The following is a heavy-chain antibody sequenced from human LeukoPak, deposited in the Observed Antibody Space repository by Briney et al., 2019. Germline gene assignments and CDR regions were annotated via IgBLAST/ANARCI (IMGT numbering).Heavy chain of an antibody. CDR3: ARDLGQWELLGFDY. CDR1: GFTFSSYG. V-gene: IGHV3-33*01. CDR2: IWYDGSNK. D-gene: IGHD1-26*01. J-gene: IGHJ4*02. Sequence: GGSLRLSCAASGFTFSSYGMHWVRQAPGKGLEWVAVIWYDGSNKYYADSVKGRFTISRDNSKNTLYLQMNSLRAEDTAVYYCARDLGQWELLGFDYWGQGTLVTVSS.